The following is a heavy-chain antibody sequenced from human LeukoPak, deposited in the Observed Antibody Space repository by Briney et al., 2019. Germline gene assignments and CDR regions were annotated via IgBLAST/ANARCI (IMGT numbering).Heavy chain of an antibody. D-gene: IGHD6-19*01. J-gene: IGHJ4*02. V-gene: IGHV4-4*02. CDR2: IFHTGRT. CDR1: GGSISSSDW. CDR3: ARLAGGNVAVSGAFDY. Sequence: PSATLSLTCAVSGGSISSSDWWSWVRQPAGKGLEWVGEIFHTGRTNYNPSLKSRVTISVDKSKKQFSLKLNSVTAADTAVYYCARLAGGNVAVSGAFDYWGQGALVTVSS.